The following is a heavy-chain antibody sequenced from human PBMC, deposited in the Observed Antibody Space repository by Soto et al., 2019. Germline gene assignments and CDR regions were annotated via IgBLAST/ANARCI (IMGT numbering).Heavy chain of an antibody. J-gene: IGHJ6*02. CDR1: GYTFTSYG. CDR3: AKVRGDIVVVPAATPYYYYGMDV. D-gene: IGHD2-2*01. V-gene: IGHV1-18*01. CDR2: ISAYNGNT. Sequence: QVQLVQSGAEVKKPGASVKVSCKASGYTFTSYGISWVRQAPGQGLEWMGWISAYNGNTNYAQKLQGRVTMTTDTSTSTAYMELRSLRADDTAVYYCAKVRGDIVVVPAATPYYYYGMDVWGQGTTVTVSS.